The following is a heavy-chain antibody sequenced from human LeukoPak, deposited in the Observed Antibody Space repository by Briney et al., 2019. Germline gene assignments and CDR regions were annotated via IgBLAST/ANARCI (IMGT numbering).Heavy chain of an antibody. Sequence: GGSLRLSCAASGFTFRSYTMNWVRQAPGKGLEWVSYISSSSINIYYADSVKGRFTISRDNAKNSLYLQMNSLRAEDTAVYYCVANWNGDYWGQGTLDTVSS. J-gene: IGHJ4*02. CDR3: VANWNGDY. V-gene: IGHV3-48*01. CDR1: GFTFRSYT. D-gene: IGHD1-20*01. CDR2: ISSSSINI.